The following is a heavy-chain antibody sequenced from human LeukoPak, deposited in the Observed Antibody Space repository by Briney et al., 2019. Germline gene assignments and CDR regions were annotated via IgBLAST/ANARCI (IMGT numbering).Heavy chain of an antibody. CDR3: ARRGHYSNYGADY. D-gene: IGHD4-11*01. J-gene: IGHJ4*02. CDR2: INPNSGGT. Sequence: ASVKVSCKASGYTFTGYYMHWVRQAPGQGLEWMGWINPNSGGTNYAQKFQGRVTMTGDTSISTAYMELSRLRSDGTAVYYCARRGHYSNYGADYWGQGTLVTVSS. V-gene: IGHV1-2*02. CDR1: GYTFTGYY.